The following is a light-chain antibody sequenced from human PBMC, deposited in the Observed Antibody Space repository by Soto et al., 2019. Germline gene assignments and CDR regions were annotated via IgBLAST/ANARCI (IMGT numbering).Light chain of an antibody. J-gene: IGLJ1*01. CDR1: TSDIDAYNY. V-gene: IGLV2-8*01. CDR2: EVS. CDR3: SSHGGSNAFYV. Sequence: QSVLTQPPSASGSPGQSVTISCSGTTSDIDAYNYVSWYQRQHPGKPPKLIILEVSQRPSGVPDRFSGSKSGNSAYLTVSGLQAEDEADYYCSSHGGSNAFYVFGTGTKVTVL.